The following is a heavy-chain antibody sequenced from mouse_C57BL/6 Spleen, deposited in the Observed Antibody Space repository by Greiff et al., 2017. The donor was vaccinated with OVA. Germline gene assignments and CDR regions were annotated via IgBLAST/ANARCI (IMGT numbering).Heavy chain of an antibody. CDR2: IRSKSNNYAT. CDR3: VRQEDGYYPLFDY. CDR1: GFSFNTYA. J-gene: IGHJ2*01. V-gene: IGHV10-1*01. D-gene: IGHD2-3*01. Sequence: EVKLVESGGGLVQPKGSLKLSCAASGFSFNTYAMNWVRQAPGKGLEWVARIRSKSNNYATYYADSVKDRFTISRDDSESMLYLQMNNLKTEDTAMYYCVRQEDGYYPLFDYWGQGTTLTVSS.